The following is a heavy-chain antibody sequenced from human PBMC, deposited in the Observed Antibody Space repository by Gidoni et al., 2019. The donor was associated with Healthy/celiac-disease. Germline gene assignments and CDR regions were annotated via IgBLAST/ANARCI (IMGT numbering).Heavy chain of an antibody. D-gene: IGHD1-26*01. Sequence: GLEWMGGIIPIFGTANYAQKFQGRVTITADESTSTAYMELSSLRSEDTAVYYCARENQGRTNPHYYYYGMDVWGQGTTVTVSS. CDR2: IIPIFGTA. V-gene: IGHV1-69*01. J-gene: IGHJ6*02. CDR3: ARENQGRTNPHYYYYGMDV.